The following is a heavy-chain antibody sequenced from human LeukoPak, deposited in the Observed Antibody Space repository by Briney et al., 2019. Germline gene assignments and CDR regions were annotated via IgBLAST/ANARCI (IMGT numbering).Heavy chain of an antibody. CDR1: GFTFSSYA. V-gene: IGHV3-23*01. D-gene: IGHD2-2*01. Sequence: GGSLRLSCAASGFTFSSYAMSWVRQAPGKGLEWVSAIRGSGDRTYYADSVKGRFTISRDNSKNTLYLQMNSLRAEDTAVYYCAREVTVVPAAMFYDYWGQGTLVTVSS. CDR3: AREVTVVPAAMFYDY. CDR2: IRGSGDRT. J-gene: IGHJ4*02.